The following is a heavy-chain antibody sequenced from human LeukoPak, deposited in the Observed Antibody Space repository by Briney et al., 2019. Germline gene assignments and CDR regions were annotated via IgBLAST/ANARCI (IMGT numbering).Heavy chain of an antibody. CDR2: IWYDGSKK. CDR3: ARLLWFGEFRFDP. J-gene: IGHJ5*02. D-gene: IGHD3-10*01. V-gene: IGHV3-33*01. Sequence: GGSLRLSCAASGFTFSSYGLHWVRQAPGKGLEWVAVIWYDGSKKYYADSVKGRFTISRDNSKNTLYLQMNSLRAEDTAVYYCARLLWFGEFRFDPWGQGTLVTVSS. CDR1: GFTFSSYG.